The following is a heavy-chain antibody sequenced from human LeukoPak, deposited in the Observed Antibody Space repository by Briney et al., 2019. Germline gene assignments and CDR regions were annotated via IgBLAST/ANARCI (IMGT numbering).Heavy chain of an antibody. J-gene: IGHJ4*02. CDR3: ARALPSYGSGSYYLDY. Sequence: GATVKVSCTASGYTFTSYGISWVRQAPGQGLEWMGWISAYNGNTNYAQKLQGRVTMTTDTSTSTAYMELRSLRSDDTAVYYCARALPSYGSGSYYLDYWGQGTLVTVSS. CDR2: ISAYNGNT. V-gene: IGHV1-18*01. CDR1: GYTFTSYG. D-gene: IGHD3-10*01.